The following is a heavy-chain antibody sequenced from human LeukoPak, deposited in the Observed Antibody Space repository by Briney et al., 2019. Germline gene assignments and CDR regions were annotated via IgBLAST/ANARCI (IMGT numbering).Heavy chain of an antibody. V-gene: IGHV1-46*01. Sequence: ASVKVSCKASGYTFTSYYMRWVRQAPGQGLEWMGIINPSGGSTSYAQKFQGRVTMTRDTSTSTVYMELSSLRSEDTAVYYCASQRTGVDTAMVNDWFDPWGQGTLVTVSS. CDR3: ASQRTGVDTAMVNDWFDP. D-gene: IGHD5-18*01. CDR1: GYTFTSYY. CDR2: INPSGGST. J-gene: IGHJ5*02.